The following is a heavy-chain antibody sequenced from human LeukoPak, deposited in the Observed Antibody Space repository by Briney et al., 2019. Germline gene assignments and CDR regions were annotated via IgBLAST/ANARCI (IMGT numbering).Heavy chain of an antibody. CDR2: ISGSGGST. D-gene: IGHD3-10*01. CDR3: AKDNGSGSYLDY. J-gene: IGHJ4*02. Sequence: GGSLRLSCAASGFTFSSYAMSWVRQAPGKGLEWVSVISGSGGSTYYADSVKGRFTISRDNSKNTLYLQMNSLRAEDTAVYYCAKDNGSGSYLDYWGQGTLVTVSS. V-gene: IGHV3-23*01. CDR1: GFTFSSYA.